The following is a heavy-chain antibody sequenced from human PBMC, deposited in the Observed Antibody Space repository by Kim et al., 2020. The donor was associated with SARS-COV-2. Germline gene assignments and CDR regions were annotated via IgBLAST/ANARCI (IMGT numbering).Heavy chain of an antibody. CDR1: GFTVSSNY. Sequence: GGSLRLSCAASGFTVSSNYMSWVRQAPGKGLEWVSVIYSGGSTYYADSVKGRFTISRDNSKNTLYLQMNSRRAEDTAVYYCAREFAGARYFDYWGQGTLVTVSS. V-gene: IGHV3-53*01. CDR2: IYSGGST. J-gene: IGHJ4*02. D-gene: IGHD3-10*01. CDR3: AREFAGARYFDY.